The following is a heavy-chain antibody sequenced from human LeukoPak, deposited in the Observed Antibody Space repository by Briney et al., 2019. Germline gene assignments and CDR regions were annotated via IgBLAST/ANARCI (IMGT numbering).Heavy chain of an antibody. V-gene: IGHV3-30-3*01. CDR3: AREMLLWFGELLDPYPRGAFDI. Sequence: GGSLRLSCAASGFTFSSYAMHWVRQAPGKGLEWVAVISYDGSNKYYADSVKGRFTISRDNSKNTLYLQMNSLRAEDTAVYYCAREMLLWFGELLDPYPRGAFDIWGQGTMVTVSS. J-gene: IGHJ3*02. CDR2: ISYDGSNK. D-gene: IGHD3-10*01. CDR1: GFTFSSYA.